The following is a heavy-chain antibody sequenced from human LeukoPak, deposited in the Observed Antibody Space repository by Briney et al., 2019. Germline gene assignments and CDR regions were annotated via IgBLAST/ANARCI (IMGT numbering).Heavy chain of an antibody. Sequence: KYADSVKGRFTISRDNANNYLYLQMDSLRGEDTAVYFCARDDIVSQHWGQDTLVTVSS. J-gene: IGHJ1*01. CDR3: ARDDIVSQH. V-gene: IGHV3-11*01. D-gene: IGHD5-12*01.